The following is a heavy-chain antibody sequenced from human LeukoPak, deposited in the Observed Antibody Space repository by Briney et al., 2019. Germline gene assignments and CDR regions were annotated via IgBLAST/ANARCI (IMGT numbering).Heavy chain of an antibody. V-gene: IGHV3-30-3*01. CDR2: ISYDGSNK. CDR3: ARDQTTDTTYYYYGMDV. D-gene: IGHD4-11*01. J-gene: IGHJ6*02. Sequence: GGSLRLSCAASGFTFSSYAMHWVRQAPGKGLEWVAVISYDGSNKYYADSVKGRFTISRDNSKNTLYLQMNSLRAEDTAVYYCARDQTTDTTYYYYGMDVWGQGTTVTAS. CDR1: GFTFSSYA.